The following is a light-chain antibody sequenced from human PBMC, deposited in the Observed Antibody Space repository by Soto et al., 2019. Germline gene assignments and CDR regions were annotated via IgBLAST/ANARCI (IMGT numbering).Light chain of an antibody. J-gene: IGKJ1*01. CDR2: WVS. CDR1: QSVLYSSNNKNY. CDR3: QQYYSPWP. V-gene: IGKV4-1*01. Sequence: DLVMTQSPDSLAVSLGERATINCKSSQSVLYSSNNKNYLAWYQQKPGQPPKLLIYWVSTRESGVTDGFSGSVSGTDFPLIISSLQAEDVAVYYCQQYYSPWPFGQGTKVQSK.